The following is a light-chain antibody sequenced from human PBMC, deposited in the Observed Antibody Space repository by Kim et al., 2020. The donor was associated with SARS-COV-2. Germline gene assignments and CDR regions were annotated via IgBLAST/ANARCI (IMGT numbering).Light chain of an antibody. Sequence: PLSSTRTSCALGGFTFVSSSHHHPGQAPQLMIYDVSTRPSWVSPRFSVSKSGNTASLPISGLQAEDEADYYCSSYTSSSTPVFGGGTQLTVL. CDR3: SSYTSSSTPV. J-gene: IGLJ3*02. CDR2: DVS. CDR1: SCALGGFTF. V-gene: IGLV2-14*03.